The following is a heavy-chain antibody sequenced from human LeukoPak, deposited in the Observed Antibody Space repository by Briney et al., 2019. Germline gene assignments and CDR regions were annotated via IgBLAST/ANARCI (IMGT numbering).Heavy chain of an antibody. V-gene: IGHV4-59*11. J-gene: IGHJ6*03. Sequence: PSETLSLTCTVSGDSMSNHFWSWIRQPPGKGLEWIGYIYGSETTNYNPSLKSRVTMSVDTSENQFSLKLSSVTAADTAVYYCARGQYYYGSGSYYKGGLYYYYYMDVWGKGTTVTVSS. CDR2: IYGSETT. CDR1: GDSMSNHF. CDR3: ARGQYYYGSGSYYKGGLYYYYYMDV. D-gene: IGHD3-10*01.